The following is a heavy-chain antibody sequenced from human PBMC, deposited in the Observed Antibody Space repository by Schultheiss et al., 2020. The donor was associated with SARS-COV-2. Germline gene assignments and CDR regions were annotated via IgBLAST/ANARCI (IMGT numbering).Heavy chain of an antibody. CDR1: GGSISSSSYY. D-gene: IGHD3-10*01. CDR2: IYHSGST. CDR3: ARDSYYGSGI. Sequence: SQTLSLTCTVSGGSISSSSYYWGWIRQPPGKGLEWIGYIYHSGSTYYNPSLKSRVTISVDTSKNQFSLKLSSVTAADTAVYYCARDSYYGSGIWGQGTMVTVSS. J-gene: IGHJ3*02. V-gene: IGHV4-31*03.